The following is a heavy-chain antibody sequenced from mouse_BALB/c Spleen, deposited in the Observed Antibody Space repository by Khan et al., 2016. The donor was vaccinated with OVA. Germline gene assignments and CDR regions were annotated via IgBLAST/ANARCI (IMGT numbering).Heavy chain of an antibody. Sequence: EVELVESGGGLVQPGGSLKLSCATSGFTFSDYYMYWVRQTPEKRLEWVAYISNGGGSTYYPDTVKGRFTISRDNAKNTLYLQMSRLKSEDTAMYYCARQGYGSSPFAYWGQGTLVTVSA. V-gene: IGHV5-12*02. J-gene: IGHJ3*01. CDR3: ARQGYGSSPFAY. D-gene: IGHD1-1*01. CDR2: ISNGGGST. CDR1: GFTFSDYY.